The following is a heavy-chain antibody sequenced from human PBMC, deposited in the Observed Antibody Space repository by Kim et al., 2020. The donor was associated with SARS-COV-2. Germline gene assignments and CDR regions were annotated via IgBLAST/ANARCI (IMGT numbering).Heavy chain of an antibody. V-gene: IGHV3-23*01. CDR2: ISGSGGST. J-gene: IGHJ2*01. CDR1: GFTFSSYA. CDR3: AKDAPVSSSGWFYWYVDL. D-gene: IGHD6-19*01. Sequence: GGSLRLSCAASGFTFSSYAMNWVRQAPGKGLEWVSAISGSGGSTYYADSVKGRFTISRDNSKNTLYLQMNSLRAEDTAVYYCAKDAPVSSSGWFYWYVDLWGRGTLVTVSS.